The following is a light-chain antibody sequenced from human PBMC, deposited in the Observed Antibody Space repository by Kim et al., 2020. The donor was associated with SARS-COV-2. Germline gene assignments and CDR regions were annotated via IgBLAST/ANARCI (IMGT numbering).Light chain of an antibody. V-gene: IGKV1-5*03. CDR3: QQYYSYAWT. Sequence: ASVRDRVTITCRSSQSISSWLAWYQQKPGKTPKLLIYRASSLESGVPSRFSGSGSGTEFTLTISSLQPDDFATYYCQQYYSYAWTFGQGTKVEIK. CDR1: QSISSW. CDR2: RAS. J-gene: IGKJ1*01.